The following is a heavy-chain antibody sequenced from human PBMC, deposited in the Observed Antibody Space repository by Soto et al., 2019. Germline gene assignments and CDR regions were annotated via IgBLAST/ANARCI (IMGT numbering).Heavy chain of an antibody. CDR3: ARVVVVPAAMESFDY. J-gene: IGHJ4*02. CDR1: GGSFSGYY. Sequence: QVQLQQWGAGLLKPSETLSLTCAVYGGSFSGYYWSWIRQPPGKGLEWIGEINHSGSTNYNPSLKSRVIISVDTSKNQFSLKLSSVTAADTAVYYCARVVVVPAAMESFDYWGQGTLVTVSS. V-gene: IGHV4-34*01. D-gene: IGHD2-2*01. CDR2: INHSGST.